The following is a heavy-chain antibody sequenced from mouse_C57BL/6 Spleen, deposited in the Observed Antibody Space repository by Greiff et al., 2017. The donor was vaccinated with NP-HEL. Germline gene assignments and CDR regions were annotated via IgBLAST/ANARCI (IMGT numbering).Heavy chain of an antibody. Sequence: QVQLQQPGAELVKPGASVKLSCKASGYTFTSYWMHWVKQRPGQGLEWIGMIHPNSGSTNYNEKFKSEATLTVDKSSSTAYMQLSSLTSEDAAVYYCAREGDYQKSYAMDYWGQGTSVTVSS. J-gene: IGHJ4*01. D-gene: IGHD1-3*01. CDR2: IHPNSGST. V-gene: IGHV1-64*01. CDR3: AREGDYQKSYAMDY. CDR1: GYTFTSYW.